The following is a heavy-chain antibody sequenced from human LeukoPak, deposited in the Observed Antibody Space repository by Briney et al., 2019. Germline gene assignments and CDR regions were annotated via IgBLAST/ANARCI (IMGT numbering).Heavy chain of an antibody. CDR1: GGSIRSSYYY. Sequence: SETLSLTCTVSGGSIRSSYYYWGWIRQHPGKGLEWIGYIYYSGSTYYNPSLKSRVTISVDTSKNQFSLKLSSMTAADTAVYYCASELTTPGTHSWFDPWGQGTLVTVSS. CDR2: IYYSGST. V-gene: IGHV4-31*03. D-gene: IGHD3-22*01. CDR3: ASELTTPGTHSWFDP. J-gene: IGHJ5*02.